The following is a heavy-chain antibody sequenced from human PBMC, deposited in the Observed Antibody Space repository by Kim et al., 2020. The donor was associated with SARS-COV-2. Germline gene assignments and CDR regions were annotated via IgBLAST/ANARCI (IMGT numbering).Heavy chain of an antibody. D-gene: IGHD3-22*01. CDR3: ARDRTMIVVPSAFDI. CDR2: INTNTGNP. CDR1: GYTFTSYA. V-gene: IGHV7-4-1*02. J-gene: IGHJ3*02. Sequence: ASVKVSCKASGYTFTSYAMNWVRQAPGQGLEWMGWINTNTGNPTYSQGFTGRFVFSLDTSVSTAYLQISSLKAEDTAVYYCARDRTMIVVPSAFDIWGHGTMVTVSS.